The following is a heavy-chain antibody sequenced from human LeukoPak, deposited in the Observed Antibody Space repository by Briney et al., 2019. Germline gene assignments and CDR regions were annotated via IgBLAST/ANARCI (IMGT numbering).Heavy chain of an antibody. D-gene: IGHD6-13*01. CDR1: GFTFDDYA. CDR3: ATSSGYSNSWYNY. Sequence: PGRSLRLSCAASGFTFDDYAMHWVRQAPGKGLEWVSGISWNSGSIGYADSVKGRFTISRDNAKNSLYLQMNSLRAEDTALYYCATSSGYSNSWYNYWGQGTLVTVSS. CDR2: ISWNSGSI. V-gene: IGHV3-9*01. J-gene: IGHJ4*02.